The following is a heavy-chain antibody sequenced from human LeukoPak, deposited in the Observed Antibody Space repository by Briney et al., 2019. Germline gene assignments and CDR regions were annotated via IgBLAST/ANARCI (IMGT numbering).Heavy chain of an antibody. J-gene: IGHJ4*02. CDR2: IYHSGST. V-gene: IGHV4-38-2*02. D-gene: IGHD4-17*01. Sequence: NPSETLSLTCTVSGYSISSGYYWGWIRQPPGKGLEWIGSIYHSGSTYYNPSLKSRVTISVDTSKNQFSLKLSSVTAADTAVYYCARHIEGLRVDYWGQGTLVTVSS. CDR3: ARHIEGLRVDY. CDR1: GYSISSGYY.